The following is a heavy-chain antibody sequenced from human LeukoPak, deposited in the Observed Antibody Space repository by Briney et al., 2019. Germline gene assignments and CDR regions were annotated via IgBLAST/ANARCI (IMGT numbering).Heavy chain of an antibody. CDR3: ARNNDFWSGSNWFDP. J-gene: IGHJ5*02. V-gene: IGHV1-69*13. CDR2: IIPSFGTA. CDR1: GGTSSRYA. Sequence: SVKVSRKASGGTSSRYAIYWVPHAPGQGREWVGGIIPSFGTANYAQKFQGRVTITADESTSTAYMELSSLRSEDTAVYYCARNNDFWSGSNWFDPWGQGTLVTVSS. D-gene: IGHD3-3*01.